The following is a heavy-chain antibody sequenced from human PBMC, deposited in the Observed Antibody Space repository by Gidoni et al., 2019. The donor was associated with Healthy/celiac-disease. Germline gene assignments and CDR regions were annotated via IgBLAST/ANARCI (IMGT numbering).Heavy chain of an antibody. J-gene: IGHJ3*02. Sequence: GSTNYNPSLKSRVTISVDTSKNQFSLKLSSVTAADTAVYYCARGQDYVWGSYRYRPPGVSAFDIWGQGTMVTVSS. CDR2: GST. CDR3: ARGQDYVWGSYRYRPPGVSAFDI. V-gene: IGHV4-34*01. D-gene: IGHD3-16*02.